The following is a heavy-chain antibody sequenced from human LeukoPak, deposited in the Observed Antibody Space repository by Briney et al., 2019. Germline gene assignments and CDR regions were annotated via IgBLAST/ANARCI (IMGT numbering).Heavy chain of an antibody. J-gene: IGHJ4*02. CDR1: GGSISSGGYY. CDR2: IYYSGTT. V-gene: IGHV4-31*03. Sequence: TLSLTCTVSGGSISSGGYYWSWIRQHPGNGLEWIGCIYYSGTTYYNPSLKSRVTISVDMSNNQFSLKLSSVTAADTAVYYCARAPGVNLPFDYWGQGTLVTVSS. D-gene: IGHD4-23*01. CDR3: ARAPGVNLPFDY.